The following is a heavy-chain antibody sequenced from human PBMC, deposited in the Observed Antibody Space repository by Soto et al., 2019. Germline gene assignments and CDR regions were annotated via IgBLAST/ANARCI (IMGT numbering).Heavy chain of an antibody. V-gene: IGHV4-39*01. CDR3: AIGSGWYEPIDH. J-gene: IGHJ4*02. D-gene: IGHD6-19*01. CDR2: IYYSGST. CDR1: GGSISSSSYY. Sequence: QLQLQESGPGLVKPSETLSLTCTVSGGSISSSSYYWGWIRQPPGKGLEWIGSIYYSGSTYYNPSLKSRVTISVDTSKNQFSLKLSSVTAADTAVYYCAIGSGWYEPIDHWGQGTLVTVSS.